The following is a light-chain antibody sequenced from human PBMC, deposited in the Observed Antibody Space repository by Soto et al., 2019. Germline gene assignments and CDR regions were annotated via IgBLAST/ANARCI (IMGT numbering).Light chain of an antibody. Sequence: QSVLTQPPSASGTPGQRVTISCSGSSSNIGSNYVYWYRQLPGTAPKLLIYRNNQRPSGVPDRFSGSKSGTSASLASSGLRSEDEADYYCAAWDDSLSGVVFGGGSKLTVL. CDR1: SSNIGSNY. V-gene: IGLV1-47*01. CDR2: RNN. J-gene: IGLJ2*01. CDR3: AAWDDSLSGVV.